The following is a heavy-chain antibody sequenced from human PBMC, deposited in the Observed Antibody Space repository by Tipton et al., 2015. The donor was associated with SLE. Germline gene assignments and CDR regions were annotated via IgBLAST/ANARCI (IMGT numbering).Heavy chain of an antibody. CDR1: GASITSSGYY. CDR2: LYQTRST. CDR3: ARALRYSSGYFDF. D-gene: IGHD3-22*01. V-gene: IGHV4-39*07. Sequence: GLVKPSETLSLICPFSGASITSSGYYWAWIRQPPGKGLEWIATLYQTRSTYYNPSLKSRVTISVDTSKNQFSLSLNSVTTADTAMYYCARALRYSSGYFDFWGQGKRVTVSS. J-gene: IGHJ4*02.